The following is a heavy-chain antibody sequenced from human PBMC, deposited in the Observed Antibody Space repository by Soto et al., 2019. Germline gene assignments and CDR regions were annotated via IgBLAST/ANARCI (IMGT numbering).Heavy chain of an antibody. V-gene: IGHV1-8*01. CDR3: ARDSMYIWNDH. J-gene: IGHJ5*02. CDR2: VNPSSGNT. CDR1: GYTFTTYD. Sequence: QVQLVQSGAEVKRPGASVKVSCEASGYTFTTYDINWVRQASGQGLEWMGCVNPSSGNTVYAQKFHGRVTMTRDTSISTAYMELSSLKSDDTAIYYCARDSMYIWNDHWGQGTLVTVSS. D-gene: IGHD1-20*01.